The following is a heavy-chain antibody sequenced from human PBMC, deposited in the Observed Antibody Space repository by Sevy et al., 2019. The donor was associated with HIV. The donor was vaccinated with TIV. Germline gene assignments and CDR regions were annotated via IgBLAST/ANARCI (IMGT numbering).Heavy chain of an antibody. CDR1: GFTFSRYW. Sequence: GGSLRLSCAASGFTFSRYWMTWVRQATGKGLEWVANIKQDESEKYYVDSVKGRFTISRDNAKNSLYLQMNSLRAEDTAVYYCARAEQVTMLVVFGGLYFDSWGQGTLVTVSS. CDR2: IKQDESEK. V-gene: IGHV3-7*01. D-gene: IGHD3-22*01. CDR3: ARAEQVTMLVVFGGLYFDS. J-gene: IGHJ4*02.